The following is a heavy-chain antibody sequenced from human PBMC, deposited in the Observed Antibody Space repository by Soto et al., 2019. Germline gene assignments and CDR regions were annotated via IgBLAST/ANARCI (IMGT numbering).Heavy chain of an antibody. CDR2: ISGSGAST. J-gene: IGHJ4*02. Sequence: EVQLLESGGGLVQPGGSLRLSCAASGFTFISYAMIWVRQAPGKGLEWVSAISGSGASTFYADSLKGRFTISRDNSKTTLYLQMNSLRAEDTAVYYCAKDKGSLGSGSYGIFDYWGQGTLVTVSS. V-gene: IGHV3-23*01. CDR1: GFTFISYA. CDR3: AKDKGSLGSGSYGIFDY. D-gene: IGHD3-10*02.